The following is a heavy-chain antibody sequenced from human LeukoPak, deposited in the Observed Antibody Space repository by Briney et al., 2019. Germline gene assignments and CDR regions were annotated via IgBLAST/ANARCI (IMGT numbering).Heavy chain of an antibody. CDR2: AYYRSRWFI. CDR1: GDSVSSNSAT. Sequence: SQTLSLTCAISGDSVSSNSATWNWIRQSPSRGLEWLGRAYYRSRWFINYAVSVKSRITINPDTSKNQFSLKLSSVTAVDTAVYYCARVRALSYYDSSGDLYYFQYWGQGTLVTVSS. CDR3: ARVRALSYYDSSGDLYYFQY. J-gene: IGHJ4*02. D-gene: IGHD3-22*01. V-gene: IGHV6-1*01.